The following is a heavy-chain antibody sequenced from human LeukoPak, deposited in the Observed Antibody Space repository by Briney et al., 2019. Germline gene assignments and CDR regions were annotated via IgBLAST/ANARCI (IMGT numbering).Heavy chain of an antibody. CDR1: GGSISSSSYY. V-gene: IGHV4-61*01. D-gene: IGHD2-2*01. CDR3: ARVDCISTSCPADY. J-gene: IGHJ4*02. Sequence: PSETLSLTCTVSGGSISSSSYYWTWIRQPPGKELEWIGFIFYSGGTSYNPSLKSRVTISVDTSRNQFSLKLSSVTAADTAIYYCARVDCISTSCPADYWGQGTLVTVSS. CDR2: IFYSGGT.